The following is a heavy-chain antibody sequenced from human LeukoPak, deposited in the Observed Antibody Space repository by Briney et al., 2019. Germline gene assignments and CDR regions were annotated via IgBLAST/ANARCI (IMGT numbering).Heavy chain of an antibody. J-gene: IGHJ4*02. CDR3: TRDASNFNDFDY. Sequence: GGSLRLSCAVSEFTFSHFVMRWVRQAPGKGLEWLAVVSSHGNDGYYADSVKGRFTSYRDNSKSKLYLQIDSLRPDDTAIYYCTRDASNFNDFDYWGQGTLVTVSS. CDR1: EFTFSHFV. CDR2: VSSHGNDG. D-gene: IGHD5-24*01. V-gene: IGHV3-30*01.